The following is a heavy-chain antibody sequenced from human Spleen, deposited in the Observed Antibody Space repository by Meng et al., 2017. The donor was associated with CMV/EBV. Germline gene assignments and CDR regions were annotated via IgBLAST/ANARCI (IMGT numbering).Heavy chain of an antibody. Sequence: GGSLRLSCAASGFTFSTYAMHWVRQAPGKGLEWVGVITYDGSNKYYADSVKGRFTISRDNSKNTLDVQMNSLRADDTAVYYCAKIREDYQKPGVYFDSWGQGTLVTVSS. D-gene: IGHD2-15*01. CDR1: GFTFSTYA. CDR3: AKIREDYQKPGVYFDS. J-gene: IGHJ4*02. CDR2: ITYDGSNK. V-gene: IGHV3-30-3*02.